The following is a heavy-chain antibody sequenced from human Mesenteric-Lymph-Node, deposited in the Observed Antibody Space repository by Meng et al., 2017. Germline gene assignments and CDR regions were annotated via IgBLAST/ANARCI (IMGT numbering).Heavy chain of an antibody. CDR2: IYYSGST. J-gene: IGHJ3*02. CDR1: GGSISSYY. D-gene: IGHD6-13*01. Sequence: ESLKISCTVSGGSISSYYWSWIRQPPGKGLEWIGYIYYSGSTNYNPSLKSRVTISVDTSKNQFSLKLSSVTAADTAVYYCARVQEGSLYSSSWFRAFDIWGQGTMVTVSS. V-gene: IGHV4-59*01. CDR3: ARVQEGSLYSSSWFRAFDI.